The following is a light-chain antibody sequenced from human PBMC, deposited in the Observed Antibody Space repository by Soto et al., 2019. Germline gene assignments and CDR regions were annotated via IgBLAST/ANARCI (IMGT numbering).Light chain of an antibody. CDR1: QSISSY. CDR2: AAS. CDR3: QQSYSTLLT. V-gene: IGKV1-39*01. J-gene: IGKJ1*01. Sequence: DIQMTQSPSSLSASVGDRVTITCRASQSISSYLNWYQQKPGKAPKLLIYAASSLQSGVPSRFSGSGSGTHFTLTISSLQPEDFATYYCQQSYSTLLTFGEGTKVELK.